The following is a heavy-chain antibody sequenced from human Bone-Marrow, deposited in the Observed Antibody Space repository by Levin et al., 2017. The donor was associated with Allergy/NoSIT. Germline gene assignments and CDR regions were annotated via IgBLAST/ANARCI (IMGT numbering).Heavy chain of an antibody. CDR2: INQDGSTK. CDR1: GFTFNNFF. CDR3: AREQYTGGSYFGMDV. V-gene: IGHV3-7*01. Sequence: QTGGSLRLSCAASGFTFNNFFMTWVRLAPGKGLEWVANINQDGSTKQYVDSVKGRFTISRDNAKNSFYLQMSSLRDEDTALYYCAREQYTGGSYFGMDVWGQGTTVTVSS. J-gene: IGHJ6*02. D-gene: IGHD2-2*02.